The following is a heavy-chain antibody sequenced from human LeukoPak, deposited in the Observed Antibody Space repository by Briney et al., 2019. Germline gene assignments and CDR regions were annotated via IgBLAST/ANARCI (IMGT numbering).Heavy chain of an antibody. CDR1: GGSFSGYY. J-gene: IGHJ2*01. V-gene: IGHV4-34*01. CDR2: INHSGST. Sequence: SETLSLTCAVYGGSFSGYYWSWIRQPPGKGLEWIGEINHSGSTNYNPSLKSRVTISVDTSKNQFSLKLSSVTAADTAVYYCARRRYFDLWGRGTLVTVSS. CDR3: ARRRYFDL.